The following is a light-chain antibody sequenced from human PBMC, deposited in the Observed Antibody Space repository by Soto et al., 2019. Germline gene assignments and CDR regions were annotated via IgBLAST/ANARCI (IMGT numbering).Light chain of an antibody. CDR2: GAS. CDR1: QSVSSSY. CDR3: QQYGSSPPT. Sequence: EIVVTQSPCTVSVSPWAIATLSCRASQSVSSSYLAWYQQKPGQAPRLLIYGASSRATGIPDRFSGSGSGTDFTLTISRLEPEDFAVYYCQQYGSSPPTFGQGTKVDIK. J-gene: IGKJ1*01. V-gene: IGKV3-20*01.